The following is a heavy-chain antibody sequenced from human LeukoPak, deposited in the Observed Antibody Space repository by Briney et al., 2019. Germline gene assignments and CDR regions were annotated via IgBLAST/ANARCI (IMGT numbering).Heavy chain of an antibody. CDR1: GGSISSSNW. CDR2: IYHSGST. CDR3: ARGGYYGSGSYYNYNWFDP. Sequence: SETLSLTCAVSGGSISSSNWWSWVRQPPGKGLEWIEEIYHSGSTNYNPSLKSRVTISVDKSKNQFSLKLSSVTAADTAVYYCARGGYYGSGSYYNYNWFDPWGQGTLVTVSS. V-gene: IGHV4-4*02. D-gene: IGHD3-10*01. J-gene: IGHJ5*02.